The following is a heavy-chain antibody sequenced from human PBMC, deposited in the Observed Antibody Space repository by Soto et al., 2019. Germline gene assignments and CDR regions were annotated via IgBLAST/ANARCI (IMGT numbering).Heavy chain of an antibody. CDR1: GFTFSNYA. CDR3: AKVFSPERGNYFDY. Sequence: LRLSCAASGFTFSNYAMNWVRQAPGKGLEWVSAISNSFSDGNTHYADSVKGRFTISRDNDKNTVFLKMNSLRAEDTAVYYCAKVFSPERGNYFDYWGQGTLVTVSS. V-gene: IGHV3-23*01. J-gene: IGHJ4*02. D-gene: IGHD1-1*01. CDR2: ISNSFSDGNT.